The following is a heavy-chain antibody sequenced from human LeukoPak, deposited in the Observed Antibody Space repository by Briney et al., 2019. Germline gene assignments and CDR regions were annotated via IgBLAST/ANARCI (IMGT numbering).Heavy chain of an antibody. CDR3: ARDKGGSYYYYYMDV. D-gene: IGHD1-26*01. CDR2: IYYSGST. CDR1: GGSISSYY. J-gene: IGHJ6*03. Sequence: SETLSLTCTVSGGSISSYYWSWIRQPPGKGLEWIGYIYYSGSTNYNPSLKSRVTISVDTSKNQFSLKLSSVTAADTAVYYCARDKGGSYYYYYMDVWGKGTTVTVSS. V-gene: IGHV4-59*01.